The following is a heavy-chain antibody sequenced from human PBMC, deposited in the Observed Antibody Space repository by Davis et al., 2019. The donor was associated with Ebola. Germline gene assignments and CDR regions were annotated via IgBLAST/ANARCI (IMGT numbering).Heavy chain of an antibody. Sequence: MPSETLSLTCTVSGGSISSGGYYWSWIRQHPGKGLEWIGYIYYSGSTYYNPSLKSRVTISVDTSKNQFSLKLSSVTAAATAVYYCARDRGDYAPFDYWGQGTLVTVSS. V-gene: IGHV4-31*03. CDR1: GGSISSGGYY. CDR2: IYYSGST. J-gene: IGHJ4*02. D-gene: IGHD4-17*01. CDR3: ARDRGDYAPFDY.